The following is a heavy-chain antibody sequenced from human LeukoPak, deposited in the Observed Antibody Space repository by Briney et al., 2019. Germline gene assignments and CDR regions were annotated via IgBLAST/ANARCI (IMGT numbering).Heavy chain of an antibody. CDR1: GFTFSSYA. J-gene: IGHJ3*02. D-gene: IGHD5-18*01. CDR3: ARERGNIQLGAFYI. V-gene: IGHV3-30-3*01. Sequence: GRSLRLSCAASGFTFSSYAMHWVRQAPGKGLEWVAVISYDGSNKYYADSVKGRFTISRDNSKNTLYLQMNSLRAEDTAVYYCARERGNIQLGAFYIWGQGTMVTVSS. CDR2: ISYDGSNK.